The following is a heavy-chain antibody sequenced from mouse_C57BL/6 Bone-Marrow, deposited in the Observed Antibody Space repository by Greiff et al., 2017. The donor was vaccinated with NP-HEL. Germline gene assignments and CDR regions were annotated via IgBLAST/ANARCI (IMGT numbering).Heavy chain of an antibody. Sequence: VKLMESGAELARPGASVKLSCKASGYTFTSYGISWVKQRTGQGLEWIGEIYPRSGNTYYNEKFKGKATLTADKSSSTAYMELRSLTSEDSAVYFCARSGLPFDYWGQGTTLTVSS. J-gene: IGHJ2*01. CDR1: GYTFTSYG. V-gene: IGHV1-81*01. D-gene: IGHD2-4*01. CDR2: IYPRSGNT. CDR3: ARSGLPFDY.